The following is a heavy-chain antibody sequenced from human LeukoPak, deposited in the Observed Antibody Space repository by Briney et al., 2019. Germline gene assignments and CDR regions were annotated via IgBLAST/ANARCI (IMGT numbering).Heavy chain of an antibody. D-gene: IGHD1-26*01. CDR1: GGSFSGYY. CDR2: IYTSGST. V-gene: IGHV4-59*10. Sequence: PSETLSLTCAVYGGSFSGYYWSWIRQPAGKGLEWIGRIYTSGSTNYNPSLKSRVTMSVDTSKNQFSLKLSSVTAADTAVYYCASGWELYAFDIWGQGTMVTVSS. CDR3: ASGWELYAFDI. J-gene: IGHJ3*02.